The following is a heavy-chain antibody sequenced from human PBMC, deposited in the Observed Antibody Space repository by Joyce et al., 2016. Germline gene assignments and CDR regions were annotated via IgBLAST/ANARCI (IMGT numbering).Heavy chain of an antibody. D-gene: IGHD3-22*01. CDR3: ARDIHYYNSSGYYWGAFDI. V-gene: IGHV1-18*01. Sequence: QVQLVQSGSEVKKPGASVEVSCKASGYIFTTYGISWVRQAPGQGCEWMGWISAHHGNTKYAQKLQGRVTMTIDTSTSTAYMELESLRSDDTAVYYCARDIHYYNSSGYYWGAFDIWGQGTMVSVSS. CDR2: ISAHHGNT. CDR1: GYIFTTYG. J-gene: IGHJ3*02.